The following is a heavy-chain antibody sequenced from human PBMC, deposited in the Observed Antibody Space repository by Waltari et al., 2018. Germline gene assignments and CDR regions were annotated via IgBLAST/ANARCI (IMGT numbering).Heavy chain of an antibody. CDR3: ARTTTFKSLDY. CDR2: INTNRGGT. Sequence: QVQLVQSGAEVKKPGASVKVSCKASGYTFTGYYMHWVRPAPGQGLGWMGWINTNRGGTNCAEKLQGRATITADTSMDTAYMELSSLRSDDTAIFYCARTTTFKSLDYWGQGTLVTVSS. D-gene: IGHD3-16*01. CDR1: GYTFTGYY. V-gene: IGHV1-2*02. J-gene: IGHJ4*02.